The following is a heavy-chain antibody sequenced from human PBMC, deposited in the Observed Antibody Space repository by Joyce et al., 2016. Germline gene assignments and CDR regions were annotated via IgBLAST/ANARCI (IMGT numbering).Heavy chain of an antibody. J-gene: IGHJ6*02. CDR2: ISSDSTYI. D-gene: IGHD3-22*01. Sequence: EVQLVESGGGLVKPGGSLRISCAASGFTFSTSSMSWFRRAPGKGREWFSAISSDSTYIFYADSGKGRFTVSRDNAKNSLYLQMNSLRAEDTAVFFCARGGIVYDYSMDLWGQGTTVTVSS. V-gene: IGHV3-21*02. CDR1: GFTFSTSS. CDR3: ARGGIVYDYSMDL.